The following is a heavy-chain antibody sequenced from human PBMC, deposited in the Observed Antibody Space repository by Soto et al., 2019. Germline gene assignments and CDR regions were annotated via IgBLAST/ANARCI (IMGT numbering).Heavy chain of an antibody. V-gene: IGHV3-15*01. CDR1: GLIFSNAW. J-gene: IGHJ5*01. Sequence: DVHLLESGGGLVKPGGSLRLSCEVSGLIFSNAWMNWVRQAPGKGLEWVARIKRLTDGATTDYAAPVRGRFTISRDDSKNVLYLQMNGLKSEDTGVYFCTSDLPDNGFDPWGGGTQVTVSS. CDR2: IKRLTDGATT. CDR3: TSDLPDNGFDP. D-gene: IGHD2-8*01.